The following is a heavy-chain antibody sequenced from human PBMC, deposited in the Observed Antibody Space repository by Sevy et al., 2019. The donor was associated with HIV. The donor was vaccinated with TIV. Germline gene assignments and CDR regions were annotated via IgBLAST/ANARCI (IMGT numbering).Heavy chain of an antibody. CDR2: IGSSSSTI. D-gene: IGHD6-19*01. CDR1: GFTFSSNS. J-gene: IGHJ4*02. Sequence: GGSLRLSCAASGFTFSSNSMNWVHQAPGKGLEWVSYIGSSSSTIYYADSVKGRFTISRDNAKNSLYLQMNSLRAEDTAVYYCARMACIGPRGEEVDYWGQGTLVTVSS. CDR3: ARMACIGPRGEEVDY. V-gene: IGHV3-48*01.